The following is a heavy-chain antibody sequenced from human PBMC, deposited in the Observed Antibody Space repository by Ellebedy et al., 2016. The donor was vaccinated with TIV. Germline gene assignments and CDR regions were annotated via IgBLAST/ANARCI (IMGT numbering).Heavy chain of an antibody. D-gene: IGHD3-9*01. CDR1: GYSFINYG. V-gene: IGHV1-18*01. CDR3: ARDRPTILTGYYSDY. Sequence: ASVKVSCKASGYSFINYGVSWARQAPGQGLEWLGWISGYNGHTNYAQKFQGRVTMTTDTSTNTAYMEVRSLRSDDTAVYYCARDRPTILTGYYSDYWGQGTLVTVSS. J-gene: IGHJ4*02. CDR2: ISGYNGHT.